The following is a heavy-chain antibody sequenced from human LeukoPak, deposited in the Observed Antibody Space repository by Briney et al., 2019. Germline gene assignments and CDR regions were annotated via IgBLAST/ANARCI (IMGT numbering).Heavy chain of an antibody. J-gene: IGHJ3*02. CDR2: IYTSGST. D-gene: IGHD2-21*02. CDR3: ARGVVVTAIADAFDI. CDR1: GGSISSYY. V-gene: IGHV4-4*07. Sequence: SETLSLTCTVSGGSISSYYWSWIRQPAGKGLEWIGRIYTSGSTNYNPSLKSRVTMSVDTSKNQFSLKLSSVTAADTAVYYCARGVVVTAIADAFDIWGQGTMVTVSS.